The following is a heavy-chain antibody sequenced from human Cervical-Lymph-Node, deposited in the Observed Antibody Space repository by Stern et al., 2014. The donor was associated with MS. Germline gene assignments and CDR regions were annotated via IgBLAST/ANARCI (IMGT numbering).Heavy chain of an antibody. V-gene: IGHV1-46*01. CDR2: INSSGGTT. J-gene: IGHJ4*02. CDR1: GYDFSNYY. Sequence: VQLVESCAEVKKPGASVKISCMASGYDFSNYYIHWVRQAPGQGLEWMGLINSSGGTTSYAQKFQGRLTVASDPSTPTIYLEMSSLRYDDTAVYYCARGGRAYIEDYWGQGTLVTVAS. CDR3: ARGGRAYIEDY. D-gene: IGHD2-15*01.